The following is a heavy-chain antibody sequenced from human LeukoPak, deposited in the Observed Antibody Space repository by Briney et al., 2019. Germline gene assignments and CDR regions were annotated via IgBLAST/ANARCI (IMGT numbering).Heavy chain of an antibody. V-gene: IGHV3-30*04. CDR2: ISYDGGNI. CDR1: GFTFDAYA. CDR3: ARDPPFGSGWAQNHFDY. D-gene: IGHD6-19*01. Sequence: PGGSLILSCAPSGFTFDAYAMHWVRQAPGKGLEWVALISYDGGNIYYSDSVQGRFTISRDNSKNTLYLQMNTLRPEDTAIYYCARDPPFGSGWAQNHFDYWGQGTLVTVSS. J-gene: IGHJ4*02.